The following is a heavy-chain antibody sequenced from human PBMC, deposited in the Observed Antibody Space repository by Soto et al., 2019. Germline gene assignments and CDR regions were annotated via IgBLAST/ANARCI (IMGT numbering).Heavy chain of an antibody. CDR3: ARARVRGYNWFDP. CDR2: IYYSGST. J-gene: IGHJ5*02. D-gene: IGHD3-10*01. V-gene: IGHV4-31*03. CDR1: GGSIRSGGYY. Sequence: SETLSLTCTVSGGSIRSGGYYWSWIRQHPGKGLEWIGYIYYSGSTYYNPSLKSRVTISVDTSKNQFSLKLSSVTAADTAVYYCARARVRGYNWFDPWGQGTLVTVSS.